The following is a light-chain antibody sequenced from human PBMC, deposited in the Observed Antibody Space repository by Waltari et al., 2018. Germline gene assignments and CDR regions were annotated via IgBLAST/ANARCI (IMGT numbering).Light chain of an antibody. CDR3: QQYNYYWT. V-gene: IGKV1-5*03. Sequence: DIQMTQSPSTLSASVGDRVTITCLASQSISNWLVWYQQKPGKDPKLLIYKASTLETGVPSRFSGSGSGTEFTLTISNLQPDDFATYYCQQYNYYWTFGQGTKVEI. CDR1: QSISNW. J-gene: IGKJ1*01. CDR2: KAS.